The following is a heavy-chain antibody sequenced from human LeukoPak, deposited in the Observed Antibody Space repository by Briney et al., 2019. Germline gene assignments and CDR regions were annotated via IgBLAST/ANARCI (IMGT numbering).Heavy chain of an antibody. CDR3: AREYYSSGFDAFDI. CDR1: GGSFSGYY. CDR2: INHSGST. V-gene: IGHV4-34*01. D-gene: IGHD3-22*01. Sequence: SETLSLTCAVYGGSFSGYYWSWIRQPPGKGLEWIGEINHSGSTNYNPSLKSRVTISVDTSKNQFSLKLSSVTAADTAVYYCAREYYSSGFDAFDIWGQGTMVTVSS. J-gene: IGHJ3*02.